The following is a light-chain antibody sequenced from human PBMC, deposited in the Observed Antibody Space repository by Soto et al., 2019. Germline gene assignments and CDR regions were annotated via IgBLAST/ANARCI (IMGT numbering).Light chain of an antibody. Sequence: QSALTQPPSASGSPGQSVTISCTGTSSDVGGYNFVSWYQHHPGKAPKLIIYEVNKRPSGVPNRFSGSKSGNTASLTVSGLQAEDEADYYCNSYAGSNIYVFGTGIKLTVL. CDR3: NSYAGSNIYV. J-gene: IGLJ1*01. CDR1: SSDVGGYNF. V-gene: IGLV2-8*01. CDR2: EVN.